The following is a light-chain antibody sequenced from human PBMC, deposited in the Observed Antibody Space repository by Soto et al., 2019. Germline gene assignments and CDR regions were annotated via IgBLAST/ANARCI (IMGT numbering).Light chain of an antibody. J-gene: IGKJ4*01. V-gene: IGKV1-12*01. CDR2: GAS. CDR3: XXXXNFPRT. Sequence: DLQLTQSPSSVSASVGDRVTITCRASQGINNWLAWYQQKPGKAPKLLIYGASSLQSGVPSRFSGSGSGTDFILTINSXQPEDXXXXXXXXXXNFPRTFGGGTKVEIK. CDR1: QGINNW.